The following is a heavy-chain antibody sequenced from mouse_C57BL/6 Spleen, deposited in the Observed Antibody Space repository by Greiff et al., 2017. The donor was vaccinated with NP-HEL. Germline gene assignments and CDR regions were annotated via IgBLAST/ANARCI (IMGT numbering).Heavy chain of an antibody. J-gene: IGHJ4*01. CDR3: ARDYYARDAMDY. CDR1: GYAFSSSW. Sequence: QVQLQQSGPELVKPGASVKISCKASGYAFSSSWMNWVKQRPGKGLEWIGRIYPGDGDTNYNGKFKGKATLTADKSSSTAYMQLSSLTSEDSAVYFCARDYYARDAMDYWGQGTSVTVSS. V-gene: IGHV1-82*01. D-gene: IGHD1-1*01. CDR2: IYPGDGDT.